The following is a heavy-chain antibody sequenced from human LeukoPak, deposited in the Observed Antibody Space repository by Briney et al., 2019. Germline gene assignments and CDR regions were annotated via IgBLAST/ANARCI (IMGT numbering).Heavy chain of an antibody. V-gene: IGHV5-51*01. CDR3: ARQRLGFSSSRDFDY. CDR1: GYSFTSYW. J-gene: IGHJ4*02. Sequence: GESLKISCKGSGYSFTSYWIGWVRQMPGKGLEWMGIIYPGDSDTRYGPSFQGQVTISADKSISTAYLQWSSLKASDTAMYYCARQRLGFSSSRDFDYWGQGTLVTVSS. CDR2: IYPGDSDT. D-gene: IGHD6-6*01.